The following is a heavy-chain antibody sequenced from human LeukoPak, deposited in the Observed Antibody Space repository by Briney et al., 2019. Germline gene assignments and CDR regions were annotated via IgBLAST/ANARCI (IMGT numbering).Heavy chain of an antibody. J-gene: IGHJ3*02. CDR2: IWHDGSNK. V-gene: IGHV3-33*01. D-gene: IGHD6-13*01. Sequence: GGSLRLSCAASGFTFSSYAMHWVRQAPGKGLEWVAVIWHDGSNKYYADSVKGRFTISRDNSKNTLYLQMNSLRAEDTAVYYCASARPTSSWTAFDIWGQGTMVTVSS. CDR3: ASARPTSSWTAFDI. CDR1: GFTFSSYA.